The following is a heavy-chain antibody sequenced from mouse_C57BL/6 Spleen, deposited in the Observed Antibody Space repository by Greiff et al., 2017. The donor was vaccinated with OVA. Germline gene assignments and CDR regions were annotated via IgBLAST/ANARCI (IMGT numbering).Heavy chain of an antibody. J-gene: IGHJ2*01. Sequence: VTLKVCGPELVKPGASVKISCKASGYSFTGYYMHWVKQSHGNILDWIGYIYPYNGVSSYNQKFKGKATLTVDKSSSTAYMELRSLTSEDSAVYYCARAPLYYGSSYLDYWGQGTTLTVSS. CDR3: ARAPLYYGSSYLDY. CDR1: GYSFTGYY. V-gene: IGHV1-31*01. CDR2: IYPYNGVS. D-gene: IGHD1-1*01.